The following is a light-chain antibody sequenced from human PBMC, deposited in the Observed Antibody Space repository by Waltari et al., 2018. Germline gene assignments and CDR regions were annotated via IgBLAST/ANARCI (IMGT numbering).Light chain of an antibody. CDR1: SGNIATNY. V-gene: IGLV6-57*03. CDR3: QSFDSSHVV. J-gene: IGLJ2*01. CDR2: EDN. Sequence: FMLTQPHSVSESPGKTVTISCTRSSGNIATNYVQWYQQRPGSAPTKVIYEDNQRPSGVPYRFSGSIDSSSNSASLIISGLKAEDEADYYCQSFDSSHVVFGEGTKLTVL.